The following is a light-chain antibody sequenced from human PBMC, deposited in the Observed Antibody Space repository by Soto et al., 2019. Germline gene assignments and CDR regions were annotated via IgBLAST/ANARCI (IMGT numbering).Light chain of an antibody. J-gene: IGKJ4*01. V-gene: IGKV1-9*01. Sequence: DIQLTQSPSLLSASVGDRVTIACRASQGISTSLGWYQQRPAAAPKLLIYAAFTLQSGVPSRFSGSGSGTEFTLTINSLQPEDFATYYCQQLNSYPPTFGGGTKVEIK. CDR2: AAF. CDR1: QGISTS. CDR3: QQLNSYPPT.